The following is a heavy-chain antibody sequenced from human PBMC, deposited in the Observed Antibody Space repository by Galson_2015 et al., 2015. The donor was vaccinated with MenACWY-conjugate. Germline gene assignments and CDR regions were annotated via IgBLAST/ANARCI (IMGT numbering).Heavy chain of an antibody. J-gene: IGHJ4*02. CDR1: GASITAHY. Sequence: ATLSLSCSVSGASITAHYWSWLRPPPGGVLEWIGYNYYSGGTNYNPSLKGRVTISRDTSKNKFSLKLSSVTAADTAVYFCAKLRGNTLIMDWGQGTLVTVSS. CDR3: AKLRGNTLIMD. D-gene: IGHD2-8*01. CDR2: NYYSGGT. V-gene: IGHV4-59*08.